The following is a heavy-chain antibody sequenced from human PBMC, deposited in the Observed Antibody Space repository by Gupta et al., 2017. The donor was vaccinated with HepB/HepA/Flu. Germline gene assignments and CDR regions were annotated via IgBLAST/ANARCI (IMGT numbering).Heavy chain of an antibody. CDR3: ARDQIVGATRDWYFDL. Sequence: EVQLVESGGGLVKPGGSLRLSCAASGFTFSSYSVNWVRQAPGKGLEWVSSISSSSSYIYYADSVKGRFTISRDNAKNSLYLQMNSLRAEDTAVYYCARDQIVGATRDWYFDLWGRGTLVTVSS. CDR2: ISSSSSYI. CDR1: GFTFSSYS. D-gene: IGHD1-26*01. V-gene: IGHV3-21*01. J-gene: IGHJ2*01.